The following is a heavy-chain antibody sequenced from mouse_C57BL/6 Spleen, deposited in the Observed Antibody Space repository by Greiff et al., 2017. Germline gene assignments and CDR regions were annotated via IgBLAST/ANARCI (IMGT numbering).Heavy chain of an antibody. Sequence: QVQLQQSGAELVRPGASVTLSCKASGYTFTDYEMHWVKQTPVHGLEWIGAIDPETGGTAYNQKFKGKAILTADKSSSTAYMELRSLTSEDSAVYYCRGDSNYYAMDYWGQGTSVTVSS. CDR2: IDPETGGT. D-gene: IGHD2-5*01. V-gene: IGHV1-15*01. CDR1: GYTFTDYE. J-gene: IGHJ4*01. CDR3: RGDSNYYAMDY.